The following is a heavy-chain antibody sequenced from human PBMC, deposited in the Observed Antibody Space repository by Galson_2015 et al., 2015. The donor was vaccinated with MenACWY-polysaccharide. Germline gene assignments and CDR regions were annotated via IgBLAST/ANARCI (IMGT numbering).Heavy chain of an antibody. D-gene: IGHD5-24*01. CDR3: ANWRWLPH. CDR2: IKPDGSEK. J-gene: IGHJ4*02. Sequence: LRLSCAASGLPFSSSWMNWVRQAPGKGLEWVASIKPDGSEKYYVDSVKGRFSISRDNAKNSLYLQMNSLRAEDTAVYYCANWRWLPHWGQGTLVTVSS. CDR1: GLPFSSSW. V-gene: IGHV3-7*01.